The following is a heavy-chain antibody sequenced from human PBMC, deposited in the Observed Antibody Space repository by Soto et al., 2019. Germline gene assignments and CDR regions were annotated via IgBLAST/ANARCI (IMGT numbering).Heavy chain of an antibody. CDR1: GFTVSSTY. V-gene: IGHV3-53*02. Sequence: EVQLVETGGGLIQPGGSLRLSCAASGFTVSSTYMSWVRQAPGKGLEWVSVIYRGGSTYYADSVKGRFTISRDNSKNALYLQMNSLRAEDTAVYYCACPRGSSYGNLGYWGQGTLVTVSS. J-gene: IGHJ4*02. D-gene: IGHD5-18*01. CDR3: ACPRGSSYGNLGY. CDR2: IYRGGST.